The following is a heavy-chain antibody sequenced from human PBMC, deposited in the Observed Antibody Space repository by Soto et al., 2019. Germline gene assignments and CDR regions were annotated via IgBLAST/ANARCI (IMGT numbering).Heavy chain of an antibody. CDR1: GGSISSYY. D-gene: IGHD3-16*01. J-gene: IGHJ4*02. Sequence: QVQLQESGPGLVKPSETLSLTCTVSGGSISSYYWSWIRQPPGKGLEWIGYIYYSGSTNYTPSLKSRVTISVDTSKNQFSLTLSSVTAADTAVYYCARERGTVGDFDYWGQGTLVTVSS. V-gene: IGHV4-59*01. CDR3: ARERGTVGDFDY. CDR2: IYYSGST.